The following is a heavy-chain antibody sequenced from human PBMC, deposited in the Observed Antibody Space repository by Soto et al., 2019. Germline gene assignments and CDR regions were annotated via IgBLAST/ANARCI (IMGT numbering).Heavy chain of an antibody. CDR1: GGTFSSYT. J-gene: IGHJ4*02. D-gene: IGHD6-13*01. Sequence: QVQLVQSGAEVKKPGSSVKVSCKASGGTFSSYTISWVRQAPGQGLEWLGRIIPILGIANYAQKFQGRVTITADKSTSTAYMELSSLRSEDTAVYYCAGLGIAAAGRDYWGQGTLVTVSS. V-gene: IGHV1-69*02. CDR3: AGLGIAAAGRDY. CDR2: IIPILGIA.